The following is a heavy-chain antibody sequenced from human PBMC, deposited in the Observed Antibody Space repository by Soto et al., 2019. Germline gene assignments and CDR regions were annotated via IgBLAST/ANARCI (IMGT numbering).Heavy chain of an antibody. J-gene: IGHJ6*03. CDR1: GGSISSYY. Sequence: PSETLSLTCTVSGGSISSYYWSWIRQPPGKGLEWIGYIYYSGSTNYNPSLKSRVTISVDTSKNQFSLKLSSVTAAGTAVYYCARRHYYYYYMDVWGKGTTVTVSS. CDR3: ARRHYYYYYMDV. CDR2: IYYSGST. V-gene: IGHV4-59*08.